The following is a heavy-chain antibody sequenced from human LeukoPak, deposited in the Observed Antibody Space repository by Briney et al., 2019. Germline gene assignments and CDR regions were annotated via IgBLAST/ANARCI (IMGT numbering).Heavy chain of an antibody. CDR1: GGSINSHH. CDR3: ARLDSSGYCYFDY. CDR2: IYYRGST. J-gene: IGHJ4*02. D-gene: IGHD3-22*01. V-gene: IGHV4-59*08. Sequence: SETPSLTCTVSGGSINSHHWSWIRQPPGKGLEWIGYIYYRGSTNYNPSLKSRVTISVDTSKNQFSLKLSSVTAADTAVYYCARLDSSGYCYFDYWGQGTLVTVSS.